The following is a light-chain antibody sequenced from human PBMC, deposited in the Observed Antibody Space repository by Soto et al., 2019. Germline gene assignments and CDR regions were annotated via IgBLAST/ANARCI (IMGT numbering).Light chain of an antibody. J-gene: IGKJ1*01. CDR2: WAS. CDR1: HSVLYSSNNRNY. V-gene: IGKV4-1*01. CDR3: QQYYDSPWT. Sequence: DIIMTQSPDSLSVSVGRMSTMNCDCSHSVLYSSNNRNYLAWYQQKPRQPPKLLIYWASTRESGVPSRFSGSGSGTDFTLTISSLQAEDMAVYYCQQYYDSPWTFGQGTKVDIK.